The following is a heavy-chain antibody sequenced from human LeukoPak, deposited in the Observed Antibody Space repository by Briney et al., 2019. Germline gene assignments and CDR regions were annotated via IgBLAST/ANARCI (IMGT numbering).Heavy chain of an antibody. J-gene: IGHJ3*02. CDR1: GYTFTSYH. Sequence: RASVKVSCKASGYTFTSYHMHWVRQAPGQGLEWMGWINPNSGGTNYAQKFQGRVTTTRDTSISTAYMDLSRLRSDDTAVYYCARFGSKIQIRFLEWSLSLDIWGQGTMVTVSS. D-gene: IGHD3-3*01. CDR3: ARFGSKIQIRFLEWSLSLDI. V-gene: IGHV1-2*02. CDR2: INPNSGGT.